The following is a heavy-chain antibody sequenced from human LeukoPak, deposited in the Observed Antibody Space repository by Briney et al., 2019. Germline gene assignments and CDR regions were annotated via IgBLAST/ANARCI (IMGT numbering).Heavy chain of an antibody. J-gene: IGHJ4*02. V-gene: IGHV1-2*02. Sequence: GASVKVSCKASGYTFTGYYMHWVRQAPGQGLEWMGWINPNSGGTNYAQKFQGRVTMTRDTSISTAYMELSRLRSDDTAVYYCARPLGDYVWGSYSYWGRGTLVTVSS. D-gene: IGHD3-16*01. CDR3: ARPLGDYVWGSYSY. CDR1: GYTFTGYY. CDR2: INPNSGGT.